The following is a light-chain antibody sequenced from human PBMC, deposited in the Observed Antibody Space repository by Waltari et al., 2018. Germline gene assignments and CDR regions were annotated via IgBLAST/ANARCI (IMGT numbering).Light chain of an antibody. J-gene: IGLJ3*02. Sequence: QLVLTQSPSASASLGASVRLTCTLDSGHSSNIIAWHQQQPAKGPRDLMKVNSDGSHSKGDEIPDRVAGSGSGAERYLTISSVQSEDEADYYCQTGGHGTWVFGGGTKLTVL. CDR2: VNSDGSH. CDR3: QTGGHGTWV. CDR1: SGHSSNI. V-gene: IGLV4-69*01.